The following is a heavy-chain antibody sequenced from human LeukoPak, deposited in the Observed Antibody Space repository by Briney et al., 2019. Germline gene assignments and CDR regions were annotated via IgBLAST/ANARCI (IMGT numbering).Heavy chain of an antibody. D-gene: IGHD1-26*01. CDR1: GFTFSSYA. J-gene: IGHJ6*02. CDR2: ISYDGSNK. Sequence: GGSLRLSCAASGFTFSSYAMHWVRQAPGKGLEWVAVISYDGSNKYYADSVKGRFTISRDNSKNTLYLQMNSLRAEDTAVYYCARPLWELHALGMDVWGQGTTVTVSS. V-gene: IGHV3-30-3*01. CDR3: ARPLWELHALGMDV.